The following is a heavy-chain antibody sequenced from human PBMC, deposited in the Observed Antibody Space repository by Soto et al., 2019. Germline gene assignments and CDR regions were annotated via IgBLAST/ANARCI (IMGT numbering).Heavy chain of an antibody. D-gene: IGHD6-13*01. CDR2: IYYSGST. J-gene: IGHJ4*02. V-gene: IGHV4-59*01. Sequence: SETLSLTCTVSGGSISSYYWSWIRQPPGKGLEWIGYIYYSGSTNYNPSLKSRVTISVDTSKNQFSLKLSSVTAADTAVYYCARDGAAAGTGFDYWGQGTLVTVSS. CDR1: GGSISSYY. CDR3: ARDGAAAGTGFDY.